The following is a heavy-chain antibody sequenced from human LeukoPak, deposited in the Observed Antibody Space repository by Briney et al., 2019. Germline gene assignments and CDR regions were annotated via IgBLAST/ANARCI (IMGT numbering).Heavy chain of an antibody. J-gene: IGHJ6*03. Sequence: TGGSRRLSCAASGFAFRSYWMSWVRQAPGKGLEWVVNIKQDGSEKYYLDSVKGRFTISRDNAKNSLYLQMNNLRAEDTAVYYCARDRVSDSSSHLLYYYYYMDVWGKGTTVTVSS. CDR2: IKQDGSEK. D-gene: IGHD6-6*01. CDR3: ARDRVSDSSSHLLYYYYYMDV. V-gene: IGHV3-7*01. CDR1: GFAFRSYW.